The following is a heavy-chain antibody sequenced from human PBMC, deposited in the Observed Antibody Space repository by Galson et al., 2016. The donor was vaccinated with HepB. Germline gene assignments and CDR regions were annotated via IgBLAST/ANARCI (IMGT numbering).Heavy chain of an antibody. V-gene: IGHV3-30*18. Sequence: SLRLSCAASGFTFSTYGMHWVRQAPGKGLEWVSMISFDGDIKEYADPVKGRFTISRDNSNNTLYLQMNSLRPEHTAVYYCAKPRRSGWYAEYFHDWGQGTLVTVSS. CDR2: ISFDGDIK. CDR3: AKPRRSGWYAEYFHD. D-gene: IGHD6-19*01. CDR1: GFTFSTYG. J-gene: IGHJ1*01.